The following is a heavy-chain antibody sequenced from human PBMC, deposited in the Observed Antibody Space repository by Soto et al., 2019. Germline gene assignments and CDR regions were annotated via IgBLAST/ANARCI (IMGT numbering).Heavy chain of an antibody. Sequence: SETLSLTCAVSGGSISSGGYSWSWIRQPPGKGLEWIGYIYHSGSTYYNPSLKSRVTISVDRSKNQFSLKLSSVTAADTAVYYCARGYCSGGSCHTRTNWFDPWGQGTLVTVSS. CDR3: ARGYCSGGSCHTRTNWFDP. CDR2: IYHSGST. J-gene: IGHJ5*02. D-gene: IGHD2-15*01. V-gene: IGHV4-30-2*01. CDR1: GGSISSGGYS.